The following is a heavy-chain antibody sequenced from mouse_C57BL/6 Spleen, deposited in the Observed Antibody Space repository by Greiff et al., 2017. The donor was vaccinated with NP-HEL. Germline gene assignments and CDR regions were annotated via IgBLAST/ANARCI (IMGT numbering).Heavy chain of an antibody. V-gene: IGHV3-6*01. CDR2: ISYDGSN. J-gene: IGHJ1*03. D-gene: IGHD2-3*01. CDR1: GYSITSGYY. Sequence: EVKLMESGPGLVKPSQSLSLTCSVTGYSITSGYYWNWIRQFPGNKLEWMGYISYDGSNNYNPSLKNRISITRDTSKNQFFLKLNSVTTEDTATYYCAIEDGYYRYFDVWGTGTTVTVSS. CDR3: AIEDGYYRYFDV.